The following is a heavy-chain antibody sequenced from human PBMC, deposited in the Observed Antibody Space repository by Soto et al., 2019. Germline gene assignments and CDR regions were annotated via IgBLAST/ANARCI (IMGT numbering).Heavy chain of an antibody. CDR2: TRNKANSYTT. CDR3: AREPTTDSGSYHPLDY. J-gene: IGHJ4*02. D-gene: IGHD1-26*01. Sequence: PGGSLRLSCAASGFTFSDHYMDWVRQAPGKGLEWVGRTRNKANSYTTEYAASVKGRFTISRDGSKNSLYLQMNSLKTEDTAVYYCAREPTTDSGSYHPLDYWGQGTLVTSPQ. CDR1: GFTFSDHY. V-gene: IGHV3-72*01.